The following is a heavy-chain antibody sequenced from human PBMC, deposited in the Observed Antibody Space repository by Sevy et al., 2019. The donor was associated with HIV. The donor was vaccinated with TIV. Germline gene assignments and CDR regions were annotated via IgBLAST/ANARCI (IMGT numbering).Heavy chain of an antibody. CDR3: ARGCSSWYRGGTYYFDY. CDR2: ISSSSSTI. D-gene: IGHD6-13*01. Sequence: GGSLRLSCAASGFTFSSYSMNWVRQAPGKGLEWVSYISSSSSTIYYADSVKGRFTISRDNAKNSLYLQMNSLRAEDTAVYYCARGCSSWYRGGTYYFDYWGQGTLVTVSS. J-gene: IGHJ4*02. CDR1: GFTFSSYS. V-gene: IGHV3-48*01.